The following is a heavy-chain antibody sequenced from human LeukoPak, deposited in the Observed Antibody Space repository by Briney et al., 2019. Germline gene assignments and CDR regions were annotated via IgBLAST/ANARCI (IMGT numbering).Heavy chain of an antibody. CDR1: GFTFSSYA. CDR2: ISYDGSNK. CDR3: ARLTGDYFGY. D-gene: IGHD7-27*01. Sequence: GGSLRLSCAASGFTFSSYAMHWVRQAPGKGLEWVAVISYDGSNKYYADSVKGRFTTSRDNSKNTLYLQMNSLRAEDTAVYYCARLTGDYFGYWGQGTLVTISS. V-gene: IGHV3-30*14. J-gene: IGHJ4*02.